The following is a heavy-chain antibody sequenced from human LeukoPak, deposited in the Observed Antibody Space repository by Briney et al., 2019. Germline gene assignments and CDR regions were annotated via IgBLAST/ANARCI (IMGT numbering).Heavy chain of an antibody. Sequence: ASVKVSCKASGYTFTSYDINWVRQATGQGLERMGWMNPNSGNTGYAQKFQGRVTMTRNTSISTAYMELSSLRSEDTAVYYCARGISLRWPQQAKRPRIYYYGMDVWGQGTTVTVSS. J-gene: IGHJ6*02. V-gene: IGHV1-8*01. D-gene: IGHD4-23*01. CDR1: GYTFTSYD. CDR3: ARGISLRWPQQAKRPRIYYYGMDV. CDR2: MNPNSGNT.